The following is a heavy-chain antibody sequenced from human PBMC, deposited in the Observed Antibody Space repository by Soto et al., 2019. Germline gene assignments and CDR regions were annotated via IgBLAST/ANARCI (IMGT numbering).Heavy chain of an antibody. CDR3: ARASPHGDYWYFDL. CDR1: GFTFSSYS. D-gene: IGHD4-17*01. CDR2: ISSSSSYI. Sequence: GSLRLSCAASGFTFSSYSMNWVRQAPGKGLEWVSSISSSSSYIYYADSVKGRFTISRDNAKNSLYLQMNSLRAEDTAVYYCARASPHGDYWYFDLWGRGTLVTVSS. J-gene: IGHJ2*01. V-gene: IGHV3-21*01.